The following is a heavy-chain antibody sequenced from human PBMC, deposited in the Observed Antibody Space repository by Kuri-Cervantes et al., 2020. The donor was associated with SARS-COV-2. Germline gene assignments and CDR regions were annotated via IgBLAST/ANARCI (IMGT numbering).Heavy chain of an antibody. CDR2: ITHRGDT. D-gene: IGHD5-24*01. CDR3: ARGPGYNGYYYMDV. J-gene: IGHJ6*03. Sequence: SQNLSLTCAVYGGSFDTYYWAWIRQPPGKGLERIGEITHRGDTIYNMSLKSRVTISVDTSKKQFSLDLRSVTAADTAIYYCARGPGYNGYYYMDVWGNGTTVTVSS. V-gene: IGHV4-34*01. CDR1: GGSFDTYY.